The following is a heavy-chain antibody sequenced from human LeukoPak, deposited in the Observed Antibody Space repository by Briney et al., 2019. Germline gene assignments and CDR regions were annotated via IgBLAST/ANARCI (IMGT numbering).Heavy chain of an antibody. Sequence: SETLSLTCTVSGGSIINYYWTWIRQPPGKGLEWIGHIYYSGSNNYNHSLNSRVTISVDTSKKQFSLKLTSVIAAATAVYYCARVAKHFRGGLSFYFMDVWGIGTKVTISS. CDR3: ARVAKHFRGGLSFYFMDV. V-gene: IGHV4-59*01. CDR2: IYYSGSN. D-gene: IGHD3-10*01. CDR1: GGSIINYY. J-gene: IGHJ6*03.